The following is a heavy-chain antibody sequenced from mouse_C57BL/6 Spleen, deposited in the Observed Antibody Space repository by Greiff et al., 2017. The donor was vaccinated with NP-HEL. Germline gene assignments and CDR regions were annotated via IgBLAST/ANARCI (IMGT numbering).Heavy chain of an antibody. D-gene: IGHD2-1*01. V-gene: IGHV3-6*01. CDR2: ISYDGSN. J-gene: IGHJ2*01. Sequence: EVQLQESGPGLVKPSQSLSLTCSVTGYSITSGYYWNWIRQFPGNKLEWMGYISYDGSNNYNPSLKNRISITRDTSKNQFFLKLNSVTTEDTATYYCARSGYYGNYDYFDYWGQGTTLTVSS. CDR3: ARSGYYGNYDYFDY. CDR1: GYSITSGYY.